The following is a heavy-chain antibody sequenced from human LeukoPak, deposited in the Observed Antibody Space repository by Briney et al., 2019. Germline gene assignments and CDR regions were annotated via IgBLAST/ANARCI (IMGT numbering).Heavy chain of an antibody. CDR1: GGTFSSYA. CDR3: AGDKLMSSSSSNYYYYMDV. D-gene: IGHD6-6*01. V-gene: IGHV1-69*05. J-gene: IGHJ6*03. CDR2: IIPIFGTA. Sequence: GSSVKVSCKASGGTFSSYAISGVRQAPGQGLEWMGGIIPIFGTANYAQKFQGRVTITTDESTSTAYMELSSLRSEDTAVYYCAGDKLMSSSSSNYYYYMDVWGKGTTVTVSS.